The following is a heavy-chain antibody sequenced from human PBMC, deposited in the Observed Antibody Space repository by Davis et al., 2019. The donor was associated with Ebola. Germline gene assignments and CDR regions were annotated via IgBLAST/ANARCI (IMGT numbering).Heavy chain of an antibody. D-gene: IGHD2-15*01. Sequence: PGGSLRLSCAASGFTFSSNWMHWVRQAPGKGLVWVSRTNSDGSITSYADSVKGRFTISRDNAKNTLYLQMNSLRDEDTAVYYCVRGGSATAYWGQGTPVTVSS. J-gene: IGHJ1*01. CDR3: VRGGSATAY. V-gene: IGHV3-74*01. CDR2: TNSDGSIT. CDR1: GFTFSSNW.